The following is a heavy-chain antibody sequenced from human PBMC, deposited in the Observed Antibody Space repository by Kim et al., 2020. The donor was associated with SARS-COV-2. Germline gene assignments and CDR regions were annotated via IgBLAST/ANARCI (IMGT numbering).Heavy chain of an antibody. Sequence: SETLSLTCTVSGGSISSSSYYWGWIRQPPGKGLEWIGSIYYSGSTYYNPSLKSRVTISVDTSKNQFSLKLSSVTAADTAVYYCARSSGYSQWGQGTLVTVSS. CDR1: GGSISSSSYY. CDR2: IYYSGST. CDR3: ARSSGYSQ. V-gene: IGHV4-39*01. D-gene: IGHD3-22*01. J-gene: IGHJ4*02.